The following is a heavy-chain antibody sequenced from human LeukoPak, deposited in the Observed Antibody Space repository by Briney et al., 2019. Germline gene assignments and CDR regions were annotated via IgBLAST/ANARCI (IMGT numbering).Heavy chain of an antibody. CDR3: ARGQYYYDSSGTNLFDY. D-gene: IGHD3-22*01. Sequence: PSETLSLTCTVSGGSISSYYWSWIRQPPGKGLEWIGYIYYSGSTNYNPSLKSRVTISVDTSKNQFSLKLSSVTAADTAVYYCARGQYYYDSSGTNLFDYWGQGTLVTVSS. J-gene: IGHJ4*02. CDR1: GGSISSYY. CDR2: IYYSGST. V-gene: IGHV4-59*12.